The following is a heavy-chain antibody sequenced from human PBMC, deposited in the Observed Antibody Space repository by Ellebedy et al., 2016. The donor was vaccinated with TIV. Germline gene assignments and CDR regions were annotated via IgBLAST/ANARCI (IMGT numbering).Heavy chain of an antibody. Sequence: PGGSLRLSCEASGFAFRAYTMNWVRQAPGRGLEWVSSISGSGTYIYYADSVKSRFTISRDNAKNSLWLQMNSLRADDTAVYYFARDLEIVATINGHQHHGLDLWGQGTPLTVSS. CDR2: ISGSGTYI. J-gene: IGHJ6*02. D-gene: IGHD5-12*01. CDR1: GFAFRAYT. CDR3: ARDLEIVATINGHQHHGLDL. V-gene: IGHV3-21*01.